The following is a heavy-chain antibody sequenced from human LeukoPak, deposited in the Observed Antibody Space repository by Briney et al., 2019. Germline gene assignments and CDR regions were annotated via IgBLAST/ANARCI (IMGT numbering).Heavy chain of an antibody. J-gene: IGHJ4*02. V-gene: IGHV4-34*01. D-gene: IGHD3-10*01. Sequence: SETLSLTCAVYGXSFSGYYWXXIRQPPXXXXXXXGXINXSGSTNYNPSLKSRVTISVDTSKNQFSLKLSSVTAADTAVYYCARGRFYYYGSGSYYTPFDYWGQGTLVTVSS. CDR3: ARGRFYYYGSGSYYTPFDY. CDR2: INXSGST. CDR1: GXSFSGYY.